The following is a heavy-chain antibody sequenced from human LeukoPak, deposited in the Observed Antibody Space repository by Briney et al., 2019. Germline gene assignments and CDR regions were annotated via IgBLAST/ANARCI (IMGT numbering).Heavy chain of an antibody. J-gene: IGHJ6*02. Sequence: GGSLRLSCVASGLSFSDYWMSWVRQAPGMGLEWVADIKKDGSEEEYADSVKGRFTVSRDNAKNSLYLQMDTLRAEDTAVYYCAAYTNWVAGDVWGQGTTVSVS. CDR2: IKKDGSEE. V-gene: IGHV3-7*01. CDR1: GLSFSDYW. D-gene: IGHD7-27*01. CDR3: AAYTNWVAGDV.